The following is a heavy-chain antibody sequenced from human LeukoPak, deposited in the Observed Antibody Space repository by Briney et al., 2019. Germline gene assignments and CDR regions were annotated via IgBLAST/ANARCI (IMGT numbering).Heavy chain of an antibody. V-gene: IGHV3-21*01. CDR1: GFTFSNYN. Sequence: GGSLRLSCAASGFTFSNYNMNWVRQAPGKGLEWVSSISSSSSYIYYADSVKGRFTISRDNAKNSLYLQMNSLRAEDTAVYYCARVGIWSGVNWGQGTLVTVSS. CDR2: ISSSSSYI. D-gene: IGHD1-14*01. CDR3: ARVGIWSGVN. J-gene: IGHJ4*02.